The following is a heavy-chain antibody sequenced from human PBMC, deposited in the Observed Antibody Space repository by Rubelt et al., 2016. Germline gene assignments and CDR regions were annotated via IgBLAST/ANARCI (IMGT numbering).Heavy chain of an antibody. Sequence: VQLVQSGAEVKKPGESLRISCKGSGYTFTGYYMHWVRQAPGQGLEWMGWINPNSGGTNYAQKIQGGVTLTMATSTSEAYMELSRLRSDDTAVDYCARGSWFRGAFDIWGQGTMVTVSS. CDR1: GYTFTGYY. CDR2: INPNSGGT. CDR3: ARGSWFRGAFDI. J-gene: IGHJ3*02. D-gene: IGHD6-13*01. V-gene: IGHV1-2*02.